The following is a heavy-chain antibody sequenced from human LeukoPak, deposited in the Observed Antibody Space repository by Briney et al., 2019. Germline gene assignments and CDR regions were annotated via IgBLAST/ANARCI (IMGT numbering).Heavy chain of an antibody. Sequence: SETLSLTCTVSGGSISSSSYYWGWIRQPPGKGLEWIGSIYYSGSTYYNPSLKSRVTISVDTSKNQFSLKLSSVTAADTAVYYCARHLPKGIYGIVGEKRAFDIWGQGTMVTVSS. D-gene: IGHD1-26*01. V-gene: IGHV4-39*01. CDR1: GGSISSSSYY. CDR3: ARHLPKGIYGIVGEKRAFDI. CDR2: IYYSGST. J-gene: IGHJ3*02.